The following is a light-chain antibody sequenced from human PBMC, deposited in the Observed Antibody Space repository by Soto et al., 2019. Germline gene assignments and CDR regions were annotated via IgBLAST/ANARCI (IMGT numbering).Light chain of an antibody. Sequence: QSALTQPPSASGSPGQSVTISCTGTSSDVGGYNYVSWYQQHPGKAPKLIISEVSKRPSGVPDRFSGSKSGNTASLTVSGLQSEDEADYYCSSYAGSNHYVFGTGTKVTVL. CDR2: EVS. CDR3: SSYAGSNHYV. CDR1: SSDVGGYNY. V-gene: IGLV2-8*01. J-gene: IGLJ1*01.